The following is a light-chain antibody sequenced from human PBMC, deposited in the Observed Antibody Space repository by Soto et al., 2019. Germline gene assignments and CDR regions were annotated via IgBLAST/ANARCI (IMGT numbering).Light chain of an antibody. CDR3: HTWGTGIWV. V-gene: IGLV4-69*01. J-gene: IGLJ3*02. CDR2: LNNDGTH. Sequence: QPVLTQSPSASASLGASVKLTCTLSSGHSNYAIAWHQQQPGKGPRFLMRLNNDGTHIKGDGIPNRFSGSSSGAERYLTISSLQSEDEADYYCHTWGTGIWVFVGGTKLTVL. CDR1: SGHSNYA.